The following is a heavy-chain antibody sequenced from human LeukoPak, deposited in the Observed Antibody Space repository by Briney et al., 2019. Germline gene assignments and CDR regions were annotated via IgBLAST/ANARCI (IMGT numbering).Heavy chain of an antibody. D-gene: IGHD3-3*01. V-gene: IGHV1-69*05. CDR3: ASSGGAIFGVASPFDY. J-gene: IGHJ4*02. CDR1: GGTFSSYA. CDR2: IIPIFGTA. Sequence: GASVKVSCKASGGTFSSYAISWVRQAPGQGFEWMGGIIPIFGTANYAQKFQGRVTITTDESTSTAYMELSSLRSEDTAVYYCASSGGAIFGVASPFDYWGQGTLVAVSS.